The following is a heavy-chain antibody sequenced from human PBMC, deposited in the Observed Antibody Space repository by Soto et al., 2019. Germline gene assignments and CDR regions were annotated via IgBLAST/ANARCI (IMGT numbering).Heavy chain of an antibody. CDR2: IDWDDDK. CDR1: GVSGITSVRG. V-gene: IGHV2-70*01. CDR3: ARAPENYYGMDV. Sequence: SGPTLVNPTQTLTLTFTFSGVSGITSVRGVSWIRQPPGKALEWLALIDWDDDKYYSTSLKTRLTISEDTSKNQVVLTMTNMDPVDTATYYCARAPENYYGMDVWGQGTTVTVS. J-gene: IGHJ6*02.